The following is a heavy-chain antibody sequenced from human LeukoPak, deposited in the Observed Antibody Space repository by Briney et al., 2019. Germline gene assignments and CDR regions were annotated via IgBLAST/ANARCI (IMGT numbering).Heavy chain of an antibody. CDR1: GFTFSSYA. J-gene: IGHJ4*02. CDR2: ISYDGSNK. Sequence: HPGGSLRLSCAASGFTFSSYAMHWVRQAPGKGLEWVAVISYDGSNKYYADSVKGRFTISRDNSKNTLYLQMNSLRAEDTAVYYCAKDRAAAGRKYYFDYWGQGTLVTVSS. D-gene: IGHD6-13*01. CDR3: AKDRAAAGRKYYFDY. V-gene: IGHV3-30*04.